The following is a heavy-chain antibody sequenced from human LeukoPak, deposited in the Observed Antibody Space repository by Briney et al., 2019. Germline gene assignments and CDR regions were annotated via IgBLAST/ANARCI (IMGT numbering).Heavy chain of an antibody. CDR3: AKGGYFDY. CDR2: ISYDGSNK. Sequence: GGSLRLSCAASGFTFSSYGMHWVRQAPGKGLEWVAVISYDGSNKYYADSVKGRFTISRDNSKNTLYLQMNSLRAEDTAVYYCAKGGYFDYWGQGTLVTVSS. J-gene: IGHJ4*02. CDR1: GFTFSSYG. V-gene: IGHV3-30*18.